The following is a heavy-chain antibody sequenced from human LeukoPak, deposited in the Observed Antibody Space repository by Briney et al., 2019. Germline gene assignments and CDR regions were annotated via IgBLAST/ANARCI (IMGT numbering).Heavy chain of an antibody. CDR1: GFTFSNYG. D-gene: IGHD6-6*01. V-gene: IGHV3-23*01. CDR2: ISGSGGST. J-gene: IGHJ4*02. Sequence: PGGSLRLSCAASGFTFSNYGMSWVRQAPGKGLEWVSGISGSGGSTNHADSVKGRFTISRDNSKNTLYLQMNSLRAEDTAVYYCAKGGITARRFDYWGQGTLVTVSS. CDR3: AKGGITARRFDY.